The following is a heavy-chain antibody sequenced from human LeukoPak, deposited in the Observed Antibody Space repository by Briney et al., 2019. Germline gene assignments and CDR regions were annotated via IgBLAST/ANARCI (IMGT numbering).Heavy chain of an antibody. D-gene: IGHD3-22*01. J-gene: IGHJ3*02. CDR1: GFTFNSHT. Sequence: KPGGSLTLSCAASGFTFNSHTMNGVRQAPGKGLEWGSSISGTSTYIYYADSVKGRFTISRDNAENSLYLQMNSLRAEDTAVYYCARGYSESSGRYAFDIWGQGTMVTVSS. CDR3: ARGYSESSGRYAFDI. CDR2: ISGTSTYI. V-gene: IGHV3-21*01.